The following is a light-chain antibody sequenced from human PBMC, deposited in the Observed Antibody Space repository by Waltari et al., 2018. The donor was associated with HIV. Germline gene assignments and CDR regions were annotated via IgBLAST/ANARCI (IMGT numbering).Light chain of an antibody. J-gene: IGLJ2*01. V-gene: IGLV3-10*01. CDR3: YSTDSSGNHRV. CDR1: ALPTNY. CDR2: EDS. Sequence: SYALPQPPSVSVSPGQPARITCSGDALPTNYAYWYQQKSGQAPVLVIYEDSKRPSGIPERFSGSSSGTMATLTISGAQVEDEADYYCYSTDSSGNHRVFGGGTKLTVL.